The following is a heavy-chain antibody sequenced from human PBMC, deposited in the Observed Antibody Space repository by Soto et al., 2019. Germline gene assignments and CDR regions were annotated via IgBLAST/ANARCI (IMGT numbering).Heavy chain of an antibody. J-gene: IGHJ5*02. CDR2: IIPIFGTA. CDR1: GGTFSSYA. CDR3: ARGTYGGNAYGFDP. D-gene: IGHD4-17*01. V-gene: IGHV1-69*13. Sequence: LVKVSCKASGGTFSSYAISWVRQAPGQGLEWMGGIIPIFGTANYAQKFQGRVTITADESTSTAYMELSSLRSEDTAVYYCARGTYGGNAYGFDPWGQGTLVTVSS.